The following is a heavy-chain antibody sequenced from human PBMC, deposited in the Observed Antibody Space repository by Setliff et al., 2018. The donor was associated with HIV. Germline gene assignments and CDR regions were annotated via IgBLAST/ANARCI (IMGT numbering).Heavy chain of an antibody. CDR2: IYYSGST. V-gene: IGHV4-59*01. J-gene: IGHJ4*02. CDR3: ARGNPDYDILTGYWSHYFDY. D-gene: IGHD3-9*01. Sequence: TSETLSLTCTVSGDSISSYYWTWIRQSPGKGLEWIGNIYYSGSTNFNPSLKGRVTISLDTSKNQFSLKLNSVTAADTAVYYCARGNPDYDILTGYWSHYFDYWGQGTLVTSPQ. CDR1: GDSISSYY.